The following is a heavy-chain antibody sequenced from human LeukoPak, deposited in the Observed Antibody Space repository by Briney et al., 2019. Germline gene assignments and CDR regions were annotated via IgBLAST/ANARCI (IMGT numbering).Heavy chain of an antibody. D-gene: IGHD2-15*01. Sequence: TSETLSLTCAVYGGSFSSYYWRWIRQPPGKGLEWIGYIYYSGSTNYNPSLKSRVTISVDTSKNQFSLKLSSVTAADPAVYYCARDLVRGYCSGGSCYPSWFDPWGQGTLVTVSS. CDR1: GGSFSSYY. CDR3: ARDLVRGYCSGGSCYPSWFDP. J-gene: IGHJ5*02. CDR2: IYYSGST. V-gene: IGHV4-59*01.